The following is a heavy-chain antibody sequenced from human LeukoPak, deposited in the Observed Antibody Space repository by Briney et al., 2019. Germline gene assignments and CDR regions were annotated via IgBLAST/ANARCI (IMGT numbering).Heavy chain of an antibody. J-gene: IGHJ4*02. D-gene: IGHD3-16*02. CDR3: ARGPNYVWGSYRYFDD. CDR2: FYYTGSI. CDR1: GGSISSGDYY. V-gene: IGHV4-30-4*01. Sequence: SQTLSLTCIVSGGSISSGDYYWSWIRQSPGKGLEWIGYFYYTGSISYNPSLKSRLTISVDTSKNQFSLKLSSVTAADTAVYYCARGPNYVWGSYRYFDDWGQGTLVTVSS.